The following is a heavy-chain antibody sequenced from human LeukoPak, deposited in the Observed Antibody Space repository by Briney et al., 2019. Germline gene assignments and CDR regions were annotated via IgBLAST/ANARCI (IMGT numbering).Heavy chain of an antibody. J-gene: IGHJ6*02. CDR1: GYTFTSYD. CDR3: AREKVAAGYYYYGMDV. D-gene: IGHD6-13*01. V-gene: IGHV1-8*01. Sequence: ASVKVSCKASGYTFTSYDINWVRQATGQGLEWMGWMNPNSGNTGYAQKFQGRVTMTRNTSISTAYMELRSLRSEDTAVYYCAREKVAAGYYYYGMDVWGQGTTVTVSS. CDR2: MNPNSGNT.